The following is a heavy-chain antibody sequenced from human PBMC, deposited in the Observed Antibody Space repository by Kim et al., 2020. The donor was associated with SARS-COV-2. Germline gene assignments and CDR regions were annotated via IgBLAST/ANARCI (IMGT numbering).Heavy chain of an antibody. Sequence: ASVKVSCKASGYIITAHYMQWVRQAPGQGLEWMAWINPNNADTFYAPKFQGRVTVTRDTSTNSVSLELTGLRSDDTAIYYCAKWRALAGGDFWGQGTQVLVSS. V-gene: IGHV1-2*02. J-gene: IGHJ4*02. CDR3: AKWRALAGGDF. CDR2: INPNNADT. D-gene: IGHD6-19*01. CDR1: GYIITAHY.